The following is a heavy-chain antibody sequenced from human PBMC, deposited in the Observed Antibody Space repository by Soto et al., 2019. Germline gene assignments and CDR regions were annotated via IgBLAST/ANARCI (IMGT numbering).Heavy chain of an antibody. CDR1: GYTLTELS. CDR3: ATAPSYDSSGYWAGSFDI. V-gene: IGHV1-24*01. D-gene: IGHD3-22*01. J-gene: IGHJ3*02. CDR2: FDPEDGET. Sequence: ASVKVSCKVSGYTLTELSMHWVRQAPGNGLEWMGGFDPEDGETIYAQKFQGRVTMTEDTSTDTAYMELSSLRSEDTAVYYCATAPSYDSSGYWAGSFDIWGQGTMVTVSS.